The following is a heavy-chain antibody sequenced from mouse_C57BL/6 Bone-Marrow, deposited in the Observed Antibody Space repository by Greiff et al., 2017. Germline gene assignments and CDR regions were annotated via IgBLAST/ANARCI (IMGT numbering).Heavy chain of an antibody. CDR2: IYPGSGNT. J-gene: IGHJ2*01. V-gene: IGHV1-76*01. Sequence: VKLVESGAELVRPGASVKLSCKASGYTFTDYYINWVKQRPGKGLEWIAWIYPGSGNTYYNEKLKGKATLTADKSSSTAYMQHSRRTSEDAAVFCCARTMDTPYDFDYWGQGTTLTVSS. CDR1: GYTFTDYY. CDR3: ARTMDTPYDFDY. D-gene: IGHD2-14*01.